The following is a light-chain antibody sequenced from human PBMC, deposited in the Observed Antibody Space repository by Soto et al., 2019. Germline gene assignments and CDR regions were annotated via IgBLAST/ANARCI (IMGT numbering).Light chain of an antibody. CDR1: SSDVGAYYF. CDR3: CLFTSSITHV. V-gene: IGLV2-14*01. CDR2: EVT. Sequence: QSVLTQPVSVSGSPGQSITISCTGSSSDVGAYYFVSWYQHRPGKAPKLILYEVTTRPSGISSRFSGSKSGNTASLTISGLQAEVVADSYCCLFTSSITHVFGSGTKVTVL. J-gene: IGLJ1*01.